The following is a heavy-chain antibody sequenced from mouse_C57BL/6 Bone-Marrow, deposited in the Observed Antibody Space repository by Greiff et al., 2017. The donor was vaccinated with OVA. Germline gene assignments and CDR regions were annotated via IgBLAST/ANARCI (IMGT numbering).Heavy chain of an antibody. CDR3: ARNKGDSNYGFAY. D-gene: IGHD2-5*01. CDR1: GFSFTSYA. Sequence: VKLKESGPGLVAPSQRLSITCTVSGFSFTSYAISWIRQPPGKGLEWLGVIWTGGGTNYNSALKSRLSISKDNSKSQVFLKMNSLQTDDTARYYCARNKGDSNYGFAYWGQGTLVTVSA. CDR2: IWTGGGT. V-gene: IGHV2-9-1*01. J-gene: IGHJ3*01.